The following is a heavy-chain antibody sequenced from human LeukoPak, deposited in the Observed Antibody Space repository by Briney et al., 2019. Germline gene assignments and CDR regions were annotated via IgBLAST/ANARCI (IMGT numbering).Heavy chain of an antibody. CDR3: ARSEGDCSSTSCYNY. CDR2: INHSGST. CDR1: GGSFSGYH. V-gene: IGHV4-34*01. D-gene: IGHD2-2*02. J-gene: IGHJ4*02. Sequence: PSETLSLTCAVYGGSFSGYHWTWIRQSPGKGLEWIGEINHSGSTNYNPSLKSRVTISVDTSKNQFSLKLSSVTAADTAVYYCARSEGDCSSTSCYNYWGQGTLVTVSS.